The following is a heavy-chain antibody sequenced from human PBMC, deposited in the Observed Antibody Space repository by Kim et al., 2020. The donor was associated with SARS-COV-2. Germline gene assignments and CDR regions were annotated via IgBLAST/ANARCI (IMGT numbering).Heavy chain of an antibody. Sequence: GGSLRLSCAASGFTFSSYSMNWVRQAPGKGLEWVSSISSSSSYIYYADSVKGRFTISRDNAKNSLYLQMNSLRAEDTAVYYCARVIVATIPAADKTIKSYYYGMDVWGQGTTVTVSS. D-gene: IGHD5-12*01. CDR3: ARVIVATIPAADKTIKSYYYGMDV. CDR1: GFTFSSYS. V-gene: IGHV3-21*01. CDR2: ISSSSSYI. J-gene: IGHJ6*02.